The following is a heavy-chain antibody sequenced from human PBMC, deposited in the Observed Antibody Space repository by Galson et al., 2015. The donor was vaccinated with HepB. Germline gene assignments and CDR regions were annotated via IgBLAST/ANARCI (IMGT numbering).Heavy chain of an antibody. CDR3: VTYASGTVGWFDP. CDR1: AYTFSNYW. J-gene: IGHJ5*02. Sequence: QSGAEVKKPGETLTISCKGPAYTFSNYWINWVRQVPGKGLEWMGRIDLKDSYAHYGPSFQGHVTMSGDRSISTAYLQWNSLKASDTAMYYCVTYASGTVGWFDPWGQGTLVTVFS. CDR2: IDLKDSYA. D-gene: IGHD3-10*01. V-gene: IGHV5-10-1*01.